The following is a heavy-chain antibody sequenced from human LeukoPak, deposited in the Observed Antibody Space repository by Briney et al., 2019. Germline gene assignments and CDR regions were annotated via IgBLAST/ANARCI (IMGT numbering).Heavy chain of an antibody. CDR3: ARGAYDFDY. CDR2: ISSSSSYT. J-gene: IGHJ4*02. CDR1: GFTFSDYY. V-gene: IGHV3-11*06. Sequence: GGSLRLSCAASGFTFSDYYMSWIRQAPGKGLEWVSYISSSSSYTNYADSVKGRSTISRDNAKNTLYLQMNSLRAEDTAVYYCARGAYDFDYWGQGTLVTVSS. D-gene: IGHD4-17*01.